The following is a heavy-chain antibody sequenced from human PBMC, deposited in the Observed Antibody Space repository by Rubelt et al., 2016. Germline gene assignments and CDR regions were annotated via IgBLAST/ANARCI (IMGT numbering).Heavy chain of an antibody. CDR2: IIPILGIA. J-gene: IGHJ6*02. V-gene: IGHV1-69*04. CDR3: VRPLPGYYYGMDV. Sequence: QVQLVQSGAEVKKPGSSVKVSCKASGGTFSSYAISWVRQAPGQGLEWMGRIIPILGIANYAQKFQGRVTITADKSTSTAYMELSSLRSEDTAVYYCVRPLPGYYYGMDVWGQGTTVTVSS. CDR1: GGTFSSYA.